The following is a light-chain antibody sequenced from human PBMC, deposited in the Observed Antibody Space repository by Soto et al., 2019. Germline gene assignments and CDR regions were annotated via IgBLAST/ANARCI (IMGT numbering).Light chain of an antibody. V-gene: IGKV3-20*01. CDR3: QHYDSSPPYT. CDR2: AAS. CDR1: RSFASSY. J-gene: IGKJ2*01. Sequence: EIVLTQSPVTLSLSPGERATLSCRASRSFASSYLGWYQQKPGQAPRLLIYAASTRATGIPDRFSGSESATDLTLTISRLEPEDSAVYYCQHYDSSPPYTFGQGTKLEIK.